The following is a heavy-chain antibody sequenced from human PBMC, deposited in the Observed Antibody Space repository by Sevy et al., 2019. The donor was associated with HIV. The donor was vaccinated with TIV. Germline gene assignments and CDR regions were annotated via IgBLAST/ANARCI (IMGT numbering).Heavy chain of an antibody. V-gene: IGHV3-30*02. D-gene: IGHD6-13*01. CDR1: GFTFCNFG. CDR3: AKDLAGPGRRYFDY. CDR2: IRYDGSDK. Sequence: GGSLRLSCTASGFTFCNFGMHWVRQVPGKGLEWVTFIRYDGSDKYYAASVKGRFTISRDDSKNTLYLQMDSLRAEDTAIYYCAKDLAGPGRRYFDYWGQGTLVTVSS. J-gene: IGHJ4*02.